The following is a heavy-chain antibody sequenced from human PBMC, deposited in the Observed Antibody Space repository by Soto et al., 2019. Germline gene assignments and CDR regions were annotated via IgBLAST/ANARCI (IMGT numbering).Heavy chain of an antibody. CDR2: VHYTGST. Sequence: QVQLQASGPGLVKPSETLSLTCTVSGGSMTGDYWIWIRQPPANTLEWIGHVHYTGSTSYNPSLKNRVTISLDTSKNQFSLELSTVTAADTATYYCARGRWSDPWGQGTLVTVSP. V-gene: IGHV4-59*01. J-gene: IGHJ5*02. CDR1: GGSMTGDY. CDR3: ARGRWSDP.